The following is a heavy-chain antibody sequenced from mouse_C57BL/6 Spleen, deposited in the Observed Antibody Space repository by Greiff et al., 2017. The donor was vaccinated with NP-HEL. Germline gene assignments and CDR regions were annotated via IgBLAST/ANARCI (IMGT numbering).Heavy chain of an antibody. CDR1: GFNIKNTY. J-gene: IGHJ3*01. Sequence: VQLQQSVAELVRPGASVKLSCTASGFNIKNTYMHWVKQRPEQGLEWLGRIDPANGNTKYAPKFQGKATIPADTSSSTAYLQLISLTSEDTAIYYCALYYGNYLAWFAYWGQGTLVTVSA. CDR3: ALYYGNYLAWFAY. V-gene: IGHV14-3*01. D-gene: IGHD2-1*01. CDR2: IDPANGNT.